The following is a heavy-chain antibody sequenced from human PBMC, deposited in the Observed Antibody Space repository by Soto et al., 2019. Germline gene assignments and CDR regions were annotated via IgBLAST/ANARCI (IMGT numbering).Heavy chain of an antibody. D-gene: IGHD3-22*01. V-gene: IGHV1-18*01. J-gene: IGHJ3*02. CDR2: IRAYNGNT. CDR3: ASLPYYYDSSGYLDDAFDI. CDR1: GYTFTIYG. Sequence: ASVKVSCKASGYTFTIYGISWVRQAPGQGLEWMGWIRAYNGNTNYAQKFQGRVTMTTDTSTSTAYMELRSLRSDDTAVYYCASLPYYYDSSGYLDDAFDIWGQGTMVTVSS.